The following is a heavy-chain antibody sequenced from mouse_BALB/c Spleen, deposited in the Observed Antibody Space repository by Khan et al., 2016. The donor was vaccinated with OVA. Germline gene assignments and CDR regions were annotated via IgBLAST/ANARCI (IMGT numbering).Heavy chain of an antibody. CDR3: ARNSYMYDFTY. V-gene: IGHV2-2*01. D-gene: IGHD2-14*01. CDR1: GFSLTTYG. Sequence: QVQLKQSGPGLVLPSQSLSITCTVSGFSLTTYGIHWVRQSPGKGLEWLGVIWSDGTPDFNAAFISRMSISKDNSKSQVFFKVNSLQPDDTAMYYCARNSYMYDFTYWGQGTLVTVSA. CDR2: IWSDGTP. J-gene: IGHJ3*01.